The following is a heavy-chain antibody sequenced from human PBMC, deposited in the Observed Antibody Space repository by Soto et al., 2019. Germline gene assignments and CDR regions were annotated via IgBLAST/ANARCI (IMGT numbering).Heavy chain of an antibody. CDR1: GFSLTGYY. Sequence: ASVKVSCKASGFSLTGYYFHWIRAAPGQGLEWLGWINPNTGGTTYAQKFQGRVTLTWDTSINTAYMELSSLKTEDTAVYYCRTQWLDWGQGTLVTVSS. D-gene: IGHD6-19*01. CDR3: RTQWLD. V-gene: IGHV1-2*02. CDR2: INPNTGGT. J-gene: IGHJ4*02.